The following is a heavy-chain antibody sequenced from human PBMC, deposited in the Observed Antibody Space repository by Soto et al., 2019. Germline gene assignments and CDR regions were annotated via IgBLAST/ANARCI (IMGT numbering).Heavy chain of an antibody. D-gene: IGHD3-10*01. CDR3: ANLPLYGSGFDC. V-gene: IGHV3-9*01. CDR1: GFTFDDYA. CDR2: ISWNGAAT. J-gene: IGHJ4*02. Sequence: EAQLVESGGGLVQPGRSLRLSCVASGFTFDDYAIHWVRQAPGKGLEWVSGISWNGAATGYADSVKGRFTISRDNAKNSLYLQMSSLRTEDTAIYYCANLPLYGSGFDCWGQGTLVIVSS.